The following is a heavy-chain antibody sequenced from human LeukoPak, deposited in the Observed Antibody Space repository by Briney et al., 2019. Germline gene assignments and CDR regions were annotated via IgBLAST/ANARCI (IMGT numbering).Heavy chain of an antibody. CDR1: GFTFSFYG. V-gene: IGHV3-30*03. Sequence: PGGSLRLSCAASGFTFSFYGMHWVRQAPGKGLEWVAFISYDGSNKYYGDSVKGRFTVSRDNSKNTLYLQMNSLRAEDTAVYYCVRGAYSSSWLNFDYWGQGTLVTVSS. CDR3: VRGAYSSSWLNFDY. CDR2: ISYDGSNK. J-gene: IGHJ4*02. D-gene: IGHD6-13*01.